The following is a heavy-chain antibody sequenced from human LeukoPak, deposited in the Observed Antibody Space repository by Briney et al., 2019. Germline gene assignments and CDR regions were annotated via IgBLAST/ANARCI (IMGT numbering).Heavy chain of an antibody. D-gene: IGHD1-26*01. J-gene: IGHJ5*02. Sequence: ASVKVSCKASGGTFSSYAISWVRQAPGQGLEWMGWISAYNGNTNYAQKLQGRVTMTTDTSTSTAYMELRSLRSDDTAVYYCAREVMELLGNWFDPWGQGTLVTVSS. CDR2: ISAYNGNT. CDR1: GGTFSSYA. V-gene: IGHV1-18*01. CDR3: AREVMELLGNWFDP.